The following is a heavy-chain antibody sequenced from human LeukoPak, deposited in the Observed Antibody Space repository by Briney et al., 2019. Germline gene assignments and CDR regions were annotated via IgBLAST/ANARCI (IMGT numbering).Heavy chain of an antibody. CDR1: GYTFTSYG. CDR2: ISIYNGNT. V-gene: IGHV1-18*01. J-gene: IGHJ6*03. CDR3: ARDPKYSSRLYYYYYYMDV. Sequence: ASVKVSCKPSGYTFTSYGISWVRHAPGQGLEWMGWISIYNGNTNYAQKLQGSVTITTDTSTSTAYIELRSLTSDDTAVYYCARDPKYSSRLYYYYYYMDVWGKGTTVTVSS. D-gene: IGHD6-13*01.